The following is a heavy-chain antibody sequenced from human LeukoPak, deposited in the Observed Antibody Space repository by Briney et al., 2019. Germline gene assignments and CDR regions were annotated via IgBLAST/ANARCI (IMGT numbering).Heavy chain of an antibody. CDR3: ARGTAMVY. V-gene: IGHV4-39*07. Sequence: SETLSLTCAVSGASISSTNYYWGWVRQPPGKGLELIGNIYYSGITYYNPSLKSRVTISVDTSKNQFSLKLSSVTAADTAVYYCARGTAMVYWGQGTLVTVSS. CDR2: IYYSGIT. CDR1: GASISSTNYY. J-gene: IGHJ4*02. D-gene: IGHD5-18*01.